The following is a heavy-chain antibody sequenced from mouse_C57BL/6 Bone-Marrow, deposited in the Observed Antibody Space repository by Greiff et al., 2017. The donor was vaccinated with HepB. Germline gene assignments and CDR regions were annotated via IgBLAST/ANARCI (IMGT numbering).Heavy chain of an antibody. CDR3: ARHSDGYYPYYAMDY. J-gene: IGHJ4*01. D-gene: IGHD2-3*01. CDR2: ISNGCGSH. CDR1: GFTFSDYY. Sequence: DVKLVESGGGLVQPGGSLKLSCAASGFTFSDYYMSWVRQTPETRLEWVAYISNGCGSHYYPDTVKGRFTISRDNAKNTLYLQMSRLKSEDTAMYYCARHSDGYYPYYAMDYWGQGTSVTVSS. V-gene: IGHV5-12*01.